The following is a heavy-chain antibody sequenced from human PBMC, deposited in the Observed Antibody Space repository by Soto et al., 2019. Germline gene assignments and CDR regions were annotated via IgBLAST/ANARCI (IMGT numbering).Heavy chain of an antibody. CDR2: IGQDGSEK. Sequence: GGSLRLSCAASGFTFSHYWMAWARQAPGKGLEWVANIGQDGSEKYYVDSVKGRFTISRDNSKNTLYLQMNSLRAEDTAVYYCAKDRGVVVVAATPHDAFDIWGQGTMVTVSS. J-gene: IGHJ3*02. D-gene: IGHD2-15*01. V-gene: IGHV3-7*05. CDR1: GFTFSHYW. CDR3: AKDRGVVVVAATPHDAFDI.